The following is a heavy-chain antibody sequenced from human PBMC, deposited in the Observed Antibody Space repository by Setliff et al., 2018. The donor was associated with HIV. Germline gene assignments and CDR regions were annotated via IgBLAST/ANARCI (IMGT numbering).Heavy chain of an antibody. CDR3: ASRRITMVRGVISNDYYYYYMDV. Sequence: SVKVSCKASGGTFRSKGISWVRQAPGQGLEWMGGIIPIFGTANYAQKFQGRVTITADESTSTAYMELSSLRSEDTAVYYCASRRITMVRGVISNDYYYYYMDVWGNGTTVTVSS. CDR2: IIPIFGTA. V-gene: IGHV1-69*13. CDR1: GGTFRSKG. D-gene: IGHD3-10*01. J-gene: IGHJ6*03.